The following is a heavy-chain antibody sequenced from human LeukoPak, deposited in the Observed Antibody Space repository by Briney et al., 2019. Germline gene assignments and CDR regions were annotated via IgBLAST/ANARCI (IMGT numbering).Heavy chain of an antibody. V-gene: IGHV3-48*02. J-gene: IGHJ4*02. CDR1: GFTFSSYA. CDR3: ARAQVALDY. CDR2: IGSSSITI. D-gene: IGHD2-15*01. Sequence: GGSLRLSCAASGFTFSSYAMSWVRQAPGKGLEWVSYIGSSSITIYYADSVKGRFTISRDNAKNSLYLQMNSLRDEDTAVYYCARAQVALDYWGQGTLVTVSS.